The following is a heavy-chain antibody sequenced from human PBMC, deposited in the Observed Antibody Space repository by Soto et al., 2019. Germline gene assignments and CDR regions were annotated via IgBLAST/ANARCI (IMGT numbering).Heavy chain of an antibody. CDR1: GSSIYNGCYF. Sequence: SETLSLTCSVSGSSIYNGCYFWSWIRQSPGKGLEWIGHIHNSGSTYYNPSLKSRVTISVDRSKNQFSLKLSSVTAADTAVYYCARAHYGDYGYGMDVWGQGTTVTVSS. CDR3: ARAHYGDYGYGMDV. J-gene: IGHJ6*02. V-gene: IGHV4-30-2*06. CDR2: IHNSGST. D-gene: IGHD4-17*01.